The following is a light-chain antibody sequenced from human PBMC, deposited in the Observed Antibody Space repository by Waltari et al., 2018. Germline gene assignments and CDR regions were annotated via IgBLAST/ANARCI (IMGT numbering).Light chain of an antibody. CDR1: QSVSSSY. J-gene: IGKJ2*01. V-gene: IGKV3-20*01. Sequence: EIVLTQSPGTLSLSPGERATLSCRASQSVSSSYLAWYQQKPGQAPRLLIYGAYSRATGIPGRCSGSGSGTDFTLTISRLEPEDFAVYYCQQYGSSPPYTFGQGTKLEIK. CDR3: QQYGSSPPYT. CDR2: GAY.